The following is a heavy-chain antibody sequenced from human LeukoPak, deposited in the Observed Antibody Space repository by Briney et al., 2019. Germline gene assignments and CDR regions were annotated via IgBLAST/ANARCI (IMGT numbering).Heavy chain of an antibody. D-gene: IGHD6-13*01. CDR2: ISAYNGNT. Sequence: ASVKVSCKASGYTFTSYGISWVRQAPGQGLEWMGWISAYNGNTNYAQKLQGRVTITRNTSISTAYMELSSLRSEDTAVYYCARGRGDSSSWYDYWGQGTLVTVSS. CDR1: GYTFTSYG. J-gene: IGHJ4*02. V-gene: IGHV1-18*01. CDR3: ARGRGDSSSWYDY.